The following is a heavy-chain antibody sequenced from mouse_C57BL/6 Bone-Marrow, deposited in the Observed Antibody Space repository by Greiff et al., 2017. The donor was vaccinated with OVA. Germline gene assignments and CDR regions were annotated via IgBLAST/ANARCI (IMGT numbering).Heavy chain of an antibody. J-gene: IGHJ2*01. CDR1: GFTFSSYG. CDR3: ARVGSGY. CDR2: ISSGGSYT. V-gene: IGHV5-6*01. D-gene: IGHD4-1*01. Sequence: EVQVVESGGDLVKPGGSLKLSCAASGFTFSSYGMSWVRQTPDKRLEWVATISSGGSYTYYPDSVKGRFTISRDNAKNTLYLQMSSLKSEDTAMYYCARVGSGYWGQGTTLTVSS.